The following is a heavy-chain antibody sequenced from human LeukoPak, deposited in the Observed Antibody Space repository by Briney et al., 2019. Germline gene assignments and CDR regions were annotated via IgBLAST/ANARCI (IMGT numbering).Heavy chain of an antibody. J-gene: IGHJ4*02. V-gene: IGHV3-30*02. D-gene: IGHD2-15*01. Sequence: GGSLRLSCAASGFTFSSYGMHWVRQTPGKGLEWVAFIRYDGSNKYYADSVKGRFTISRDNSKNTLYLQMNSLRAEDTAVYYCAKAPYCCGGSCYDDYWGQGTLVTVSS. CDR3: AKAPYCCGGSCYDDY. CDR1: GFTFSSYG. CDR2: IRYDGSNK.